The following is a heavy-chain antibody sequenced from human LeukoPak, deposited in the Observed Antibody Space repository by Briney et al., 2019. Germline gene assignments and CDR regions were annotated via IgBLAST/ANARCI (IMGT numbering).Heavy chain of an antibody. D-gene: IGHD3-22*01. CDR1: GFTFSSYA. CDR3: ARAWGVEYSSGFYIGVGY. CDR2: ISGSGGST. J-gene: IGHJ4*02. V-gene: IGHV3-23*01. Sequence: GGSLRLSCAASGFTFSSYAMSWVRQAPGKGLEWVSFISGSGGSTYYVDSVKGRFTISRDNSKNTLYLQMNSLRAEDTAVYYCARAWGVEYSSGFYIGVGYWGQGTLVTVSS.